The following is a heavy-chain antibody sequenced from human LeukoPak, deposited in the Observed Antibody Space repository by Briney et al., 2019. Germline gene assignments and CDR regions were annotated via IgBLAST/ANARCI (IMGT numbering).Heavy chain of an antibody. J-gene: IGHJ4*02. V-gene: IGHV3-23*01. CDR3: AKGGVMITFGGVIVMSPGYYFDY. CDR1: GFTFSSYA. Sequence: PGGSLRLSCAASGFTFSSYAMSWVRQAPGKGLEWVSAISGSGGSTYYADSVKGRFTISRDNSKNTLYLQMNSLRAEDTAVYYCAKGGVMITFGGVIVMSPGYYFDYWGQGTLVTVSS. CDR2: ISGSGGST. D-gene: IGHD3-16*02.